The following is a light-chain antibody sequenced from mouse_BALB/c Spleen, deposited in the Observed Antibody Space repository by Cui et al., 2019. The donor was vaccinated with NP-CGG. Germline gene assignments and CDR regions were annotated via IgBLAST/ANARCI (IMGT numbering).Light chain of an antibody. CDR2: GTN. Sequence: AVVTQESAPSTSPGETVTLTCRSSTGAVTTSNYANWVQEKPDNLFTGLIGGTNNRAPGIPARFSGYLIGDKAALTITGAQTEDEAIYFCALWYSNHWVFGGGTKLTVL. CDR3: ALWYSNHWV. J-gene: IGLJ1*01. V-gene: IGLV1*01. CDR1: TGAVTTSNY.